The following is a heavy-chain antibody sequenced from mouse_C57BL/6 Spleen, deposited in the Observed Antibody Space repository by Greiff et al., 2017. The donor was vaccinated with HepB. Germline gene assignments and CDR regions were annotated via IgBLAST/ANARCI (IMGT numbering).Heavy chain of an antibody. V-gene: IGHV1-18*01. CDR2: INPNNGGT. CDR1: GYTFTDYN. D-gene: IGHD1-1*01. Sequence: EVQLQQSGPELVKPGASVKIPCEASGYTFTDYNMDWVKQSHGKSLEWIGDINPNNGGTIYNQKFKGKATLTVDKSSSTAYMEIRSLTSEDTAVYYCAREGDGSSLDYWGQGTTLTVSS. CDR3: AREGDGSSLDY. J-gene: IGHJ2*01.